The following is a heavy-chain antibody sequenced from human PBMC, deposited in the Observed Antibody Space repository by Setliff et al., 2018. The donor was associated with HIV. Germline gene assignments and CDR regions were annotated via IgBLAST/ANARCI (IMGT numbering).Heavy chain of an antibody. J-gene: IGHJ1*01. CDR2: IVPIFSTA. V-gene: IGHV1-69*05. D-gene: IGHD3-22*01. CDR3: ARAPGISGYYGPEYFQH. Sequence: GASVKVSCKASGGTFSTYAISWLRQAPGQGLEWMGGIVPIFSTANYAQKFQGRVTITTDKSTSTAYMDLSSLRSEDTAVYYCARAPGISGYYGPEYFQHWGRGTLVTVSS. CDR1: GGTFSTYA.